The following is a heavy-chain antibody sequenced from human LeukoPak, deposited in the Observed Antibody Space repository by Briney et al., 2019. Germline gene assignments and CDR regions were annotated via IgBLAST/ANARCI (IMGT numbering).Heavy chain of an antibody. V-gene: IGHV4-39*01. CDR1: GGSIGGRSFY. J-gene: IGHJ4*02. CDR2: VYSRGST. Sequence: SETLSLTCTVSGGSIGGRSFYWGWIRQPPGKGLEWIGRVYSRGSTSYNPSVMSRVTISVDTSKNQFSLRLTSVTAADTAVYYCARHDVVIAVKRGYYFDYWGQGALVTVSS. CDR3: ARHDVVIAVKRGYYFDY. D-gene: IGHD2-15*01.